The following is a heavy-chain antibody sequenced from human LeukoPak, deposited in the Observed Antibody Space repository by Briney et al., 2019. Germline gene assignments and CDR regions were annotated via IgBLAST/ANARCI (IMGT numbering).Heavy chain of an antibody. J-gene: IGHJ3*02. V-gene: IGHV1-3*01. D-gene: IGHD6-19*01. CDR1: GYTFTSYG. Sequence: GASVKVSCKASGYTFTSYGISWVRQAPGQRLEWMGWINAGNGNTKYSQKFQGRVTITRDTSASTAYMELSSLRSEDTAVYYCASTTPAVAVLSDAFDIWGQGTMVTVSS. CDR2: INAGNGNT. CDR3: ASTTPAVAVLSDAFDI.